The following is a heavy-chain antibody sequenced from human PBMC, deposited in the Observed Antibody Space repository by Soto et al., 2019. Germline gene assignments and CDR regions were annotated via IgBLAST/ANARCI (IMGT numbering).Heavy chain of an antibody. CDR1: GGSLSSYG. J-gene: IGHJ4*02. CDR2: IYYSGST. CDR3: ARQRTVDRRFDY. V-gene: IGHV4-39*01. D-gene: IGHD5-12*01. Sequence: SETLCLRCAVAGGSLSSYGWGWLRQPPGKGLEWIGSIYYSGSTYYTPSLKSRLSISVDTSKNHFSVKLSSVTAADTAVYYCARQRTVDRRFDYWGQGTLVTVSS.